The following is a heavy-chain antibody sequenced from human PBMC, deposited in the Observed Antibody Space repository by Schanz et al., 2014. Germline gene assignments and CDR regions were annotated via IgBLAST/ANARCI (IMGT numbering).Heavy chain of an antibody. CDR2: ITYNGGTI. CDR1: GITFSSHS. D-gene: IGHD3-22*01. V-gene: IGHV3-48*02. CDR3: ARADYDAYNWFDP. Sequence: EVHLVESGGGLVQPGGSLRLSCAASGITFSSHSFNWVRQAPGKGLEWISYITYNGGTIYYADSVKGRFTISRDNSKSTLYLQMNSVRDGDAAVYYCARADYDAYNWFDPWGQGTLVTVSS. J-gene: IGHJ5*02.